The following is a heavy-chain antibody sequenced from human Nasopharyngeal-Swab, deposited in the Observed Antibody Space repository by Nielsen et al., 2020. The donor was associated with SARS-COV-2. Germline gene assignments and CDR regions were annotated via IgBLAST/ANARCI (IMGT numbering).Heavy chain of an antibody. J-gene: IGHJ3*02. CDR1: GYTFNTYA. V-gene: IGHV1-3*01. CDR3: AISGDI. CDR2: INAGNGNT. D-gene: IGHD6-25*01. Sequence: ASVKVSCKASGYTFNTYAMHWMRQAPGQRLEWMGWINAGNGNTEYSQKFQGRVTITRDTSASTAYMELSSLRSEDTAVYSCAISGDIWGQGTMVTVSS.